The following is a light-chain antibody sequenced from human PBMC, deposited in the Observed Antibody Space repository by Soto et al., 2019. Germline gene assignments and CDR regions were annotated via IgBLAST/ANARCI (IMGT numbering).Light chain of an antibody. CDR2: DAS. Sequence: DIQMTQSPSSLSASVGDRVTITCQASQDISNYLNWYQQKPGKAPKLLIYDASNLETGVPSRFSGSGSGTDLTFTISSLQPVDIATYYCQHYDHLSYTFGHGTKLEIK. J-gene: IGKJ2*01. CDR1: QDISNY. V-gene: IGKV1-33*01. CDR3: QHYDHLSYT.